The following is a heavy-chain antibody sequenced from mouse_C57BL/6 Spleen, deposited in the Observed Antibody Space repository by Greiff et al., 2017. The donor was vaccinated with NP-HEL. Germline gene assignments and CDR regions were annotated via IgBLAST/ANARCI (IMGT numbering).Heavy chain of an antibody. CDR2: IWSDGST. J-gene: IGHJ1*03. CDR3: ARHNYGSSYVGFDV. CDR1: GFSLTSYG. V-gene: IGHV2-6-1*01. Sequence: QVQLKQSGPGLVAPSQSLSITCTVSGFSLTSYGVHWVRQPPGKGLEWLVVIWSDGSTTSNSALKSRLSISKDNSKSQVFLKMNSLQTDDTAMYYSARHNYGSSYVGFDVWGTGTTVTVSS. D-gene: IGHD1-1*01.